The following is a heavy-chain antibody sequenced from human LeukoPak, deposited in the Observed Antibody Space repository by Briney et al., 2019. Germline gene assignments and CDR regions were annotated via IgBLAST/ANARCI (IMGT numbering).Heavy chain of an antibody. D-gene: IGHD1-26*01. CDR2: ILYDANNK. Sequence: GGSLRLSCAASGFTFSSYAMHWVRQAPGKGLEWVAVILYDANNKYYPDSVRGRFTISRDNSKNTLYLQMNSLRVEDTAVYYCARERNSGNYRTVDYWGQGTLVTVSS. J-gene: IGHJ4*02. CDR1: GFTFSSYA. CDR3: ARERNSGNYRTVDY. V-gene: IGHV3-30-3*01.